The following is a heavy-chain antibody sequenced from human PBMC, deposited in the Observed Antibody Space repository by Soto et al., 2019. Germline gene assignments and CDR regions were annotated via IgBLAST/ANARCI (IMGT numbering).Heavy chain of an antibody. CDR2: INAGNGNT. V-gene: IGHV1-3*01. CDR1: GYTFTSYA. Sequence: GASVKVSCKASGYTFTSYAMHWVRQAPGQRLEWMGWINAGNGNTKYSQKFQGRVTITRDTSASTAYMELSSLRSEDTAVYYCARDQSRGVATISGPGYWGQGTLVTVSS. J-gene: IGHJ4*02. CDR3: ARDQSRGVATISGPGY. D-gene: IGHD5-12*01.